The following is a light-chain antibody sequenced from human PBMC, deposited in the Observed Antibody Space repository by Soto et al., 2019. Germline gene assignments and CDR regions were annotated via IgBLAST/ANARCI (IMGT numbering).Light chain of an antibody. J-gene: IGKJ1*01. CDR3: QQYGSSPPWT. V-gene: IGKV3D-20*01. CDR2: DAS. Sequence: EIVLTQSPATLSLSAGERATLSCGASQSVSSRYLAWYQHKPGLAPRLLIYDASSRATGIPDRFSGSGSGTDFTLTISRLEPEDSAVYYCQQYGSSPPWTFGQGTKVEIK. CDR1: QSVSSRY.